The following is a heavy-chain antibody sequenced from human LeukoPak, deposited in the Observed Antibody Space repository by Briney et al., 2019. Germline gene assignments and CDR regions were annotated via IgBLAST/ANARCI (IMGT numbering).Heavy chain of an antibody. Sequence: ASVKVSCKASGYTFTGYSMHWVRQAPGQGLEWMGWINPNSGGTNYAQKFQGRVTMTRDTSISTAYMELSRLRSDDTAVYYCARVARFLEWLPSFDYWGQGTLVTVSS. D-gene: IGHD3-3*01. CDR1: GYTFTGYS. J-gene: IGHJ4*02. CDR2: INPNSGGT. CDR3: ARVARFLEWLPSFDY. V-gene: IGHV1-2*02.